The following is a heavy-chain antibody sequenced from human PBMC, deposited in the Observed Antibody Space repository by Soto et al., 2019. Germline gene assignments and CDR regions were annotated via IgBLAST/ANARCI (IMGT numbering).Heavy chain of an antibody. CDR2: ISGSGGST. D-gene: IGHD3-9*01. J-gene: IGHJ6*02. V-gene: IGHV3-23*01. CDR1: GFTFSSYA. CDR3: AKEGGIYDILTGYADYYYYGMDV. Sequence: GGSLRLSCAASGFTFSSYAMSWVRQAPGKGLEWVSAISGSGGSTYYADSVKGRFTISRDNSKNTLYLQMNSLRAEDTAVYYCAKEGGIYDILTGYADYYYYGMDVWGQGTTVTVSS.